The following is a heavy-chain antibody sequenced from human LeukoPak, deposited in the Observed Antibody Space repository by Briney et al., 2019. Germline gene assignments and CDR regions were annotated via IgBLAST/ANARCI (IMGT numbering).Heavy chain of an antibody. D-gene: IGHD4-23*01. Sequence: GGSLRLSCAASGFTFSSYGMHWVRQAPGKGLEWVAVISFDGSNKYYANSVKGRFTISRDNAKNSLYLQMNSLRAEDTAVYYCASGNSVDYWGQGTLVTVSS. V-gene: IGHV3-30*03. CDR1: GFTFSSYG. CDR3: ASGNSVDY. CDR2: ISFDGSNK. J-gene: IGHJ4*02.